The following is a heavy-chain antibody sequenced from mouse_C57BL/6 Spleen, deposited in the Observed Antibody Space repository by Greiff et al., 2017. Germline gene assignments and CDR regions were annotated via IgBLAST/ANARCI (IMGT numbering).Heavy chain of an antibody. D-gene: IGHD4-1*01. CDR2: IWRGGST. J-gene: IGHJ2*01. Sequence: QVQLQQSGPGLVQPSQSLSITCTVSGFSLTSYGLHWVRQSPGKGLEWLGVIWRGGSTDYNAAFMSRLSITKDNSKSQVFFKMNSLQADDTAIYYCAKNSVAGTHYFDYWGQGTTLTVSS. CDR1: GFSLTSYG. CDR3: AKNSVAGTHYFDY. V-gene: IGHV2-5*01.